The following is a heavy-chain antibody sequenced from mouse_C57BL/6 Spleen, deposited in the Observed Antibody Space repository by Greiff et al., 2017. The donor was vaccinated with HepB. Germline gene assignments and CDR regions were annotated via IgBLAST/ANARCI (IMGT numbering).Heavy chain of an antibody. CDR3: ARGGGYDGDWCFDV. CDR2: IDPSDSET. D-gene: IGHD2-2*01. CDR1: GYTFTSYW. V-gene: IGHV1-52*01. J-gene: IGHJ1*03. Sequence: QVQLQQPGAELVRPGSSVKLSCKASGYTFTSYWMHWVKQRPIQGLEWIGNIDPSDSETHYNQKFKDKATLTVDKSSSTAYMQLSSLTSEDSAVYYCARGGGYDGDWCFDVWGTGTTVTVSS.